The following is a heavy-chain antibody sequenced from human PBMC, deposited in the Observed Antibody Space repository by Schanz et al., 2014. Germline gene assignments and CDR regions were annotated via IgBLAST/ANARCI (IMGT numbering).Heavy chain of an antibody. J-gene: IGHJ6*03. CDR1: GGSISSYY. Sequence: QLQLQESGPGLVKPSETLSLTCTVSGGSISSYYWSWIRQPPGKGLEWIGYIYYSGDTNYNPSLKSRVTISVDTSKNQFSLNLISVTAADTAVYYCARQGIGYQRGRYYCCMDVWGRGTTVTVSS. V-gene: IGHV4-59*01. D-gene: IGHD2-2*01. CDR3: ARQGIGYQRGRYYCCMDV. CDR2: IYYSGDT.